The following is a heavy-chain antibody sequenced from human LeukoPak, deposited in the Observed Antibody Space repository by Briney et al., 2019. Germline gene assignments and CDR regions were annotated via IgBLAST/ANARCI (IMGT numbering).Heavy chain of an antibody. V-gene: IGHV3-30*19. D-gene: IGHD2-15*01. CDR2: ISYDGSNK. Sequence: GGSLRLSCAASGFTFSSYGMHWVRQAPGKGLEWVAVISYDGSNKYYADSVKGRFTISRDNSKNTLYLQMNSLRAEDTAVYYCARDGALRYCSGGSCYYYYGMYVWGQGTTVTVSS. J-gene: IGHJ6*02. CDR3: ARDGALRYCSGGSCYYYYGMYV. CDR1: GFTFSSYG.